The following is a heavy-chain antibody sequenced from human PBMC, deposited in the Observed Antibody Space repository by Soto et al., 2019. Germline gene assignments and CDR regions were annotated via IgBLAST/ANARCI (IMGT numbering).Heavy chain of an antibody. Sequence: SETLSLTCAVYGGSFSGYYWSWIRQPPGKGLEWIGEINHSGSTNYNPSLKSRVTISVDTSKNQFSLKLSSVTAADTAVYYCARGGYDYIWGSYRATINWFDPWGQGTLVIVSS. CDR3: ARGGYDYIWGSYRATINWFDP. CDR2: INHSGST. V-gene: IGHV4-34*01. J-gene: IGHJ5*02. CDR1: GGSFSGYY. D-gene: IGHD3-16*02.